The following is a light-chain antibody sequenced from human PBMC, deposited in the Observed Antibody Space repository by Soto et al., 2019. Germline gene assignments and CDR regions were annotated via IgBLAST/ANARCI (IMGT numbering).Light chain of an antibody. CDR1: QSVSSRY. Sequence: EIVLTQSPGTLSLSPGERATLSCMASQSVSSRYSAWYQQTPGQAPRLLIYGASSRATGIPDRLSGSGSGTDFTRTISRLEPEDVAVYYCRQYRSSPLYTFGQGTKREIK. J-gene: IGKJ2*01. CDR2: GAS. V-gene: IGKV3-20*01. CDR3: RQYRSSPLYT.